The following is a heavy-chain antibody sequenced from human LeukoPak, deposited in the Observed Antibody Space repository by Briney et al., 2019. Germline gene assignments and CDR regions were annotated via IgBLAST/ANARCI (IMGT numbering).Heavy chain of an antibody. D-gene: IGHD1-26*01. CDR3: ITDPGAWAPI. CDR1: GLTFSNAW. J-gene: IGHJ3*02. V-gene: IGHV3-15*01. CDR2: IKSKTDGETT. Sequence: GSLRLSFVASGLTFSNAWMSWVRPAPGKGLEWVGRIKSKTDGETTDYAAPVKGRFTISRDDSKNTLYLQMNRLNIGDTAVYYCITDPGAWAPIWGQGTMVTVSS.